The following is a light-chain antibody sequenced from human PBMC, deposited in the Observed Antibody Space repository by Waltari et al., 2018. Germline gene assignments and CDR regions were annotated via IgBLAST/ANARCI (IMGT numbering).Light chain of an antibody. CDR1: SSDVGAYDN. Sequence: QSALTQPASVSGSPGQSITISCTGNSSDVGAYDNLYRYQQHPGKAPNLMIYDATKRPSGVSNRFSGSKSGNTASLTISGLQAEDEADYYCSSYRGSFTLVFGGGTKVTVL. V-gene: IGLV2-14*03. CDR2: DAT. CDR3: SSYRGSFTLV. J-gene: IGLJ3*02.